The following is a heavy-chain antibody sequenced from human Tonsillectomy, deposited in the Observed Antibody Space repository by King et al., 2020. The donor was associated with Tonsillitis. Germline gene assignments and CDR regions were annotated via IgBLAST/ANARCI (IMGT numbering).Heavy chain of an antibody. Sequence: VQLVESGGGVVQTGGSLRLSCAASGFIFTSYGMHWVRQAPGKGLEWVAFIRYDGSDQHYVDSVKGRFTLSRDNSKKTVDLDMNSLRPEDTAVYYCARDLGYSYGYLQYWGQGTLVTVSS. J-gene: IGHJ4*02. CDR3: ARDLGYSYGYLQY. CDR1: GFIFTSYG. CDR2: IRYDGSDQ. V-gene: IGHV3-30*02. D-gene: IGHD5-18*01.